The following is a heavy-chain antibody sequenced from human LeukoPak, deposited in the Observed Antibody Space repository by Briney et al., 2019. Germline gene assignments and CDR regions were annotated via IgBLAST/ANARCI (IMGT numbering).Heavy chain of an antibody. CDR1: GFTFSGSA. V-gene: IGHV3-30*04. CDR2: ISYDGSNK. J-gene: IGHJ4*02. CDR3: ASEGDY. Sequence: GGSLRLSCAASGFTFSGSAMHWVRQAPGKGLGWVAVISYDGSNKSYADSVKGRFTISRDNSKNTLYLQMNSLRAEDTAVYYCASEGDYWGQGTLVTVSS.